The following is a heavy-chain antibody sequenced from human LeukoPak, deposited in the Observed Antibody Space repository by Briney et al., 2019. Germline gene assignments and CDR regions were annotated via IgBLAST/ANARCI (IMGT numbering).Heavy chain of an antibody. CDR1: GFTFSDYY. V-gene: IGHV3-11*04. CDR2: ISSSGSTI. CDR3: ARDPPLCGGDCYGRYYYYMDV. D-gene: IGHD2-21*02. Sequence: PGGSLRLSRAASGFTFSDYYMSWIRQAPGKGLEWVSYISSSGSTIYYADSVKGRFTISRDNAKNSLYLQMNSLRAEDTAVYYCARDPPLCGGDCYGRYYYYMDVWGKGTTVTVSS. J-gene: IGHJ6*03.